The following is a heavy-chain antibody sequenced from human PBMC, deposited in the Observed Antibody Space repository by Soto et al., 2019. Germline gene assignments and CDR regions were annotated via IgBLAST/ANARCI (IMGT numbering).Heavy chain of an antibody. D-gene: IGHD5-12*01. V-gene: IGHV3-64*01. J-gene: IGHJ4*02. CDR3: ARRDGYHFDY. CDR1: GFTFSSYA. Sequence: GGSLRLSCAASGFTFSSYAMHWVRQAPGKGLEYVSAISSNGGSTYYANSVKGRFTISRDNSKNTLYLQMGSLRAEDMAVYYCARRDGYHFDYWGQGTLVXVSS. CDR2: ISSNGGST.